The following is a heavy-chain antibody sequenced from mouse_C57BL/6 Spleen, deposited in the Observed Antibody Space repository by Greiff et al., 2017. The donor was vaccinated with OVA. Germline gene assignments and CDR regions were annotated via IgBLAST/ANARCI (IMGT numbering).Heavy chain of an antibody. V-gene: IGHV5-17*01. CDR3: SRDHDWYFDV. Sequence: EVKLVESGGGLVKPGGSLTLSCAASGFTFSDYGMHWVSQAPEKGLEWVAYISSGSSNIYYADTVKGRVTFSRDNAKNTLFLQMTSLTSEDTAIYYWSRDHDWYFDVGGTGTTVTVSS. CDR1: GFTFSDYG. J-gene: IGHJ1*03. CDR2: ISSGSSNI.